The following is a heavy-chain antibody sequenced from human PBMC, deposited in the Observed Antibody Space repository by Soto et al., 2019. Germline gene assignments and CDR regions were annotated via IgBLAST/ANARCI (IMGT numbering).Heavy chain of an antibody. CDR3: ASRSPNPLRQNNWFDP. Sequence: QVQLQESGPGLVKPSGTLSLTCAVSSGSISSSNWWSWVRQPPGKGLEWIGEIYHGGSTNYNPSRKSRVTISVDKSKNQCYLKLSSVTAADTAVYYCASRSPNPLRQNNWFDPWGQGTLVTVSS. CDR2: IYHGGST. J-gene: IGHJ5*02. V-gene: IGHV4-4*02. D-gene: IGHD6-13*01. CDR1: SGSISSSNW.